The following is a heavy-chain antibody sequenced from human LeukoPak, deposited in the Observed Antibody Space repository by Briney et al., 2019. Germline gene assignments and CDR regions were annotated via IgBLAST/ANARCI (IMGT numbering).Heavy chain of an antibody. CDR1: GGSFSGYY. D-gene: IGHD6-6*01. Sequence: PSETLSLTCAVYGGSFSGYYWSWIRQPPGKGLEWIGEINHSGSTNYNPSLKSRVTISVDTSKNQFSLKLSSATAADTAVYYCARGGGTAARPYYFDYWGQGTLDTVSS. CDR2: INHSGST. V-gene: IGHV4-34*01. J-gene: IGHJ4*02. CDR3: ARGGGTAARPYYFDY.